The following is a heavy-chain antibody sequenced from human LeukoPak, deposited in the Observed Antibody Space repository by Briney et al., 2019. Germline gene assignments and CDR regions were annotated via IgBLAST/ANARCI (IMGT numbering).Heavy chain of an antibody. J-gene: IGHJ4*02. Sequence: GGSLRLSCAISGFSVSSKYMSWVRQAPGKGPEWVSVIYNDGSTYYADSVKGRFTISRDNSKNTLFLQMNSLRAEDTAVYYCARSGGVITVAPFDCWGQGSLVTVSS. V-gene: IGHV3-53*01. CDR1: GFSVSSKY. D-gene: IGHD4-23*01. CDR3: ARSGGVITVAPFDC. CDR2: IYNDGST.